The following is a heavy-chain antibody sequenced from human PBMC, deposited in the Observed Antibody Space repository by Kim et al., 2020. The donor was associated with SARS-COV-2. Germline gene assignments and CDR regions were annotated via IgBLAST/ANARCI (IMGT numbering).Heavy chain of an antibody. Sequence: SETLSLTCTVSGGSISSGGYYWSWIRQHPGKGLEWIGYIYYSGSTYYNPSLKSRVTISVDTSKNQFSLKLSSVTAADTAVYYCARMFTSKWLVLEGPLVDAFDIWGQGTMVTVSS. CDR1: GGSISSGGYY. CDR3: ARMFTSKWLVLEGPLVDAFDI. D-gene: IGHD6-19*01. CDR2: IYYSGST. J-gene: IGHJ3*02. V-gene: IGHV4-31*03.